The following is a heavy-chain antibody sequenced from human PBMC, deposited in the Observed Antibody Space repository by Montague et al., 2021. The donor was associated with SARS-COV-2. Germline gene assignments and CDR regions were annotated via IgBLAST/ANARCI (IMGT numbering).Heavy chain of an antibody. CDR3: VRGATRTFDY. CDR2: IFYSGTT. CDR1: GDSLTYFY. V-gene: IGHV4-59*01. D-gene: IGHD5-12*01. J-gene: IGHJ4*02. Sequence: SETLSLTCTVSGDSLTYFYWSWTRQTPGKGLEWIGYIFYSGTTNYNPSLKSRVTISVNTSKNQFSLRLSSVTAADTAVYYCVRGATRTFDYWGQGTLVTVSS.